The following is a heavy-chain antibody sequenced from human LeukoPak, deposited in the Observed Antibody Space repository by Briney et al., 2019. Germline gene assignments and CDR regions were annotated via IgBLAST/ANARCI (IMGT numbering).Heavy chain of an antibody. J-gene: IGHJ6*02. V-gene: IGHV3-33*01. CDR3: ARDRRYTSGYTSGYHYGMDV. CDR1: GFTFSTYG. D-gene: IGHD6-25*01. CDR2: IWYDGTNE. Sequence: PGRSLTLSCAASGFTFSTYGMHWVRQAPGKGLEWVAVIWYDGTNEYYADSVKGRFTIFRDNSKNTVYLQMNSLRAEDTAVYYCARDRRYTSGYTSGYHYGMDVWGQGTTVTVSS.